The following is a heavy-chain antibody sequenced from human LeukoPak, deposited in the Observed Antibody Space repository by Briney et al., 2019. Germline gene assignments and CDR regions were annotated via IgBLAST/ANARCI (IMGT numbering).Heavy chain of an antibody. Sequence: SETLSLTCTVSGYSISSGYYWGWIRPPPGKGLEWIGSIYHSGSTYYNPSLKSRVTISVDTSKNQFSLKLSSVTAADTAVYYCARAGEAAGIGDYRGQGTLVTVSS. V-gene: IGHV4-38-2*02. CDR1: GYSISSGYY. CDR3: ARAGEAAGIGDY. J-gene: IGHJ4*02. D-gene: IGHD6-13*01. CDR2: IYHSGST.